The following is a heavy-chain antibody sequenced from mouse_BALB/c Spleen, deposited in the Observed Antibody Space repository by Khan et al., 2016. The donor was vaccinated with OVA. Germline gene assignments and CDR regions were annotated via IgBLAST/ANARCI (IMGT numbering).Heavy chain of an antibody. V-gene: IGHV3-1*02. CDR1: GYSITSGYV. CDR3: ARTARIKY. Sequence: VQLKQSGPGLAKPSQSLSLTCTVTGYSITSGYVWNWIRQFPGNKLEWMVYILYSGSTNSNPSFKSRISFPPDPSKNPFFLQLNSVTTWDTTTYYCARTARIKYWGQGTTVTVSS. CDR2: ILYSGST. J-gene: IGHJ2*01. D-gene: IGHD1-2*01.